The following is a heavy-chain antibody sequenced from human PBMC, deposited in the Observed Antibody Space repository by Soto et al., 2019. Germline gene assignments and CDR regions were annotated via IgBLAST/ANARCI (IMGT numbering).Heavy chain of an antibody. CDR2: ITYTGVST. D-gene: IGHD6-13*01. CDR1: EFSFDNYA. J-gene: IGHJ4*02. V-gene: IGHV3-23*01. CDR3: AKASVWYPYFDS. Sequence: LRLSCAASEFSFDNYAMSWVRQAPGKGLEWVSSITYTGVSTYYADSVKGRFTISRDNSKDTLYLQMNSLRAEDTAVYYCAKASVWYPYFDSWGQGTLVTVSS.